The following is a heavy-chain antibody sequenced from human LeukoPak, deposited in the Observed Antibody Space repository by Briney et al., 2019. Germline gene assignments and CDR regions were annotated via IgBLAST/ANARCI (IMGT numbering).Heavy chain of an antibody. CDR2: INSDGSST. V-gene: IGHV3-74*01. J-gene: IGHJ4*02. Sequence: PGGSLRLSCAASGFTFSSYWMHWVRQAPGKGLVWVSRINSDGSSTSYADSVKGRFTISRDNAKNTLYLQMNSLRAEDTAVYYCAKDLRSSSWYGGFDYWGQGTLVTVSS. CDR3: AKDLRSSSWYGGFDY. CDR1: GFTFSSYW. D-gene: IGHD6-13*01.